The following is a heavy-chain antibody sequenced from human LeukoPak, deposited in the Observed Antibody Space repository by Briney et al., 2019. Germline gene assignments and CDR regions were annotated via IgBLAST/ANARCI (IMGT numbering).Heavy chain of an antibody. CDR1: GGTFCSYA. CDR3: ARGYCSSTSCYSGEADYYYYYMDV. CDR2: IIPILGIA. Sequence: GASVKVSCKASGGTFCSYAISWVRQAPGQGLEWMGRIIPILGIANYAQKFQGRVTITADESTSTAYMELSSLRSEDTAVYYCARGYCSSTSCYSGEADYYYYYMDVWGKGTTVTVSS. D-gene: IGHD2-2*01. J-gene: IGHJ6*03. V-gene: IGHV1-69*04.